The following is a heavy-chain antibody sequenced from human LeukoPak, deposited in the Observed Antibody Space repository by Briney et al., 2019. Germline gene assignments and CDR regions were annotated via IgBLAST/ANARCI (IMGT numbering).Heavy chain of an antibody. Sequence: SETLSLTCTVSGGSMNSTSYYWGWIRQPPGKGPDWIANIYYSGTTYYNPSLKCRVTISVDMSKNQFSLKLRSVTAADTAVYYCARLGYSTGWYNYWGPGTLVTVSP. D-gene: IGHD6-13*01. CDR1: GGSMNSTSYY. V-gene: IGHV4-39*01. CDR2: IYYSGTT. CDR3: ARLGYSTGWYNY. J-gene: IGHJ4*02.